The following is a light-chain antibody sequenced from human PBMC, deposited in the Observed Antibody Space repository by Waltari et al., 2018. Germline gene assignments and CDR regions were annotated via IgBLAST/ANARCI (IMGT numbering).Light chain of an antibody. CDR2: DIN. CDR3: CSYVGSNTYWV. CDR1: SNDVGGYNY. Sequence: QSALTQPRSVSGSPGQSVTISCTGTSNDVGGYNYVSWYQQHPDKAPKLISYDINKRPSGVPERFSGSKSGNTASLTISGLQAEDEADYYCCSYVGSNTYWVFGGGTKLTVL. V-gene: IGLV2-11*01. J-gene: IGLJ3*02.